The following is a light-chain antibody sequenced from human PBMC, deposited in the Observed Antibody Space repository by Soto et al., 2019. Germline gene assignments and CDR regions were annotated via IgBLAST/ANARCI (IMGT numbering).Light chain of an antibody. Sequence: EIVMTQSPATLSVSPGERATLSCRASQSVSGNLAWYQQKPGQAPRLLIYGASTRATGIPARFSGSGSGTEFTLTISSLLSEDFAVYYCQQYNNWPPWTFGQGTKVEIK. V-gene: IGKV3-15*01. CDR3: QQYNNWPPWT. J-gene: IGKJ1*01. CDR1: QSVSGN. CDR2: GAS.